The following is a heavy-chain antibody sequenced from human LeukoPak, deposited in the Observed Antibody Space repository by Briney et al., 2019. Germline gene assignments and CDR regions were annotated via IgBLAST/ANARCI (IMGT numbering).Heavy chain of an antibody. CDR3: ARINDFWSGPTLDV. J-gene: IGHJ6*02. Sequence: SETLSLTCTVSGGSVSSGSYYWSWIRQPPGKGLEWIGYIYHSGSGSTYYNPSLKSRVTISIDKSKNQFSLKLNSVTAADTAVYYCARINDFWSGPTLDVWGQGTTVTVSS. D-gene: IGHD3-3*01. CDR1: GGSVSSGSYY. V-gene: IGHV4-30-2*01. CDR2: IYHSGSGST.